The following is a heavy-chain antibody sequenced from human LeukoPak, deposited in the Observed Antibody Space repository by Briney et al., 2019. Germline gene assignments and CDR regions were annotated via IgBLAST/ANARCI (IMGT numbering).Heavy chain of an antibody. CDR1: GYTFTDYY. J-gene: IGHJ4*02. Sequence: GASVKVSCKASGYTFTDYYIHWVRQAPRQGLEWTGRINCITGDTRSAQKFQGRVTMTRDTSISTAYMQLSSLRSDDTAVYYCAREIAATGAAVDYWGQGILVTVSS. D-gene: IGHD6-13*01. CDR2: INCITGDT. CDR3: AREIAATGAAVDY. V-gene: IGHV1-2*06.